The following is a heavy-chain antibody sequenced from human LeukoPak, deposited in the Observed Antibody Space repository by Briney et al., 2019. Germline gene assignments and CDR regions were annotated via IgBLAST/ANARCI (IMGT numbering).Heavy chain of an antibody. J-gene: IGHJ4*02. D-gene: IGHD3-22*01. CDR1: GFTFSNYA. Sequence: GGSLRLSCAASGFTFSNYAMNWVRQAPGKGLEWVSVISGSGDSTYYADSVKGRFTISRDNSKNTLYLQMNSPRAEDTAVYYCARRDYYDSSGYRLDYWGQGTLVTVSS. CDR3: ARRDYYDSSGYRLDY. CDR2: ISGSGDST. V-gene: IGHV3-23*01.